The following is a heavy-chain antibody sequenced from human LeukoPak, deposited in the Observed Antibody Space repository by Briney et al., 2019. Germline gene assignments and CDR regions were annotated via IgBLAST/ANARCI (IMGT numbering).Heavy chain of an antibody. Sequence: GGSLRLSCAASGFTFSSYSMNWVRQAPGKGLGWVSSISSSSSYIYYADSVKGRFTISRDNAKNSLYLQMNSLRAEDTAVYYCARDPGGVVAYYYDSSGYWGQGTLVTVSS. CDR3: ARDPGGVVAYYYDSSGY. V-gene: IGHV3-21*01. J-gene: IGHJ4*02. CDR1: GFTFSSYS. D-gene: IGHD3-22*01. CDR2: ISSSSSYI.